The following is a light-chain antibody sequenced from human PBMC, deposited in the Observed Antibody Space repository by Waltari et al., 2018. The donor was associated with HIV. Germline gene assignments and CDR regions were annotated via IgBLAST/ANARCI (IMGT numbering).Light chain of an antibody. V-gene: IGLV3-1*01. CDR1: KLGDKY. CDR3: QAWDNSTAV. CDR2: QDT. Sequence: SYELTQPPSVSVSPGLTASVPCPGDKLGDKYVCWYQQKPGRSPVLVLFQDTKRPSGIPERFSGSNSGNTATLTISGTQAVDEADYFCQAWDNSTAVFGGGTQLTVL. J-gene: IGLJ2*01.